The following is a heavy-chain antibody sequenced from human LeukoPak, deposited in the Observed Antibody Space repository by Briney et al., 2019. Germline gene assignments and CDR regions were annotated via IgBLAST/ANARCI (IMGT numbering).Heavy chain of an antibody. V-gene: IGHV3-30*07. CDR3: AKAGYSSSSGHRYYDY. CDR2: ISYDGSNK. J-gene: IGHJ4*02. Sequence: GRSLRLSCAASGFTFSSYAMHWVRQAPGKGLEWVAVISYDGSNKYYADSVKGRFTISRDNSKNTVSLQMNSLRAENTAVYFCAKAGYSSSSGHRYYDYWGQGILVTVSS. CDR1: GFTFSSYA. D-gene: IGHD6-6*01.